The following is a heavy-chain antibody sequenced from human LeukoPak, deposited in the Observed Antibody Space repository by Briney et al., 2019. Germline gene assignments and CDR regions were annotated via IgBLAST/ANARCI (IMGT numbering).Heavy chain of an antibody. J-gene: IGHJ4*02. CDR1: GGSITSTNW. V-gene: IGHV4-4*02. D-gene: IGHD2-8*01. Sequence: SRTLSLTCGVSGGSITSTNWWSWVRQPPGQGLEWIGEVSLSGPTNYNPSLSSRVLMALDTSKNHLSLNLTSVTAADTAVYYCSRENGAFSPFGYWGQGTLVTVSS. CDR2: VSLSGPT. CDR3: SRENGAFSPFGY.